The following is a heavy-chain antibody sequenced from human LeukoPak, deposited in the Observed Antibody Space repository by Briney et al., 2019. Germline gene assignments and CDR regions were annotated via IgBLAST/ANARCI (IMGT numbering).Heavy chain of an antibody. J-gene: IGHJ5*02. CDR3: ARDQEAWTYYYDSSGYYGGAWFDP. CDR1: GFTFSSYA. V-gene: IGHV3-23*01. D-gene: IGHD3-22*01. CDR2: ISDSGGST. Sequence: GGSLRLSCAASGFTFSSYAMSWVRQAPGKGLEWVSAISDSGGSTYYADSVKGRFTISRDNAKNSLYLQMNSLRAEDTAVYYCARDQEAWTYYYDSSGYYGGAWFDPWGQGTLVTVSS.